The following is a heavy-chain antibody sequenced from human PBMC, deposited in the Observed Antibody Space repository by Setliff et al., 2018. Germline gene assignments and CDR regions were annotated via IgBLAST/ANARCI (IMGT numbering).Heavy chain of an antibody. D-gene: IGHD2-2*01. V-gene: IGHV3-49*04. CDR2: IRSKAYGETT. CDR1: GLTFGDYA. Sequence: GSLRLSCTASGLTFGDYAMGWVRQAPGKGLEWVGYIRSKAYGETTEYAASVEDRFTISRDDPKNTDYLQMNSLKTDDTGVYYCTTYCDSTTCALDYWGQGILVTVSS. J-gene: IGHJ4*02. CDR3: TTYCDSTTCALDY.